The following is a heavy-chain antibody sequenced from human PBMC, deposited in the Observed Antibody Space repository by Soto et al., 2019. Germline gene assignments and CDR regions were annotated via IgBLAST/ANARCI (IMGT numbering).Heavy chain of an antibody. CDR2: IKSDGCYT. D-gene: IGHD3-22*01. Sequence: EVQLVESGGGLVQPGGSLRLSCAASGFTFNTYWMQWVRQAPGKGLVWVSRIKSDGCYTNYADSVKGRFTISRDNAKNTLFLQMNSLGAEDTAVYYCATGGSGYFTYWGQGTLVTVSS. CDR1: GFTFNTYW. V-gene: IGHV3-74*01. CDR3: ATGGSGYFTY. J-gene: IGHJ4*02.